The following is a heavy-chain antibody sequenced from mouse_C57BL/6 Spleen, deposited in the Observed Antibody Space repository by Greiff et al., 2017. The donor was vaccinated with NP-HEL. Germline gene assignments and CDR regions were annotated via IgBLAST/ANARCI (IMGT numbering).Heavy chain of an antibody. Sequence: QVQLQQPGAELVMPGASVKLSCKASGYTFTSYWMHWVKQRPGQGLEWIGEIDPSDSYTNYNQKFKGQSTLTVDKSSSTAYMQLSSLTSEDSAVYFCARGGDNYGSSPYFDNWGEGTTLTDSS. V-gene: IGHV1-69*01. CDR2: IDPSDSYT. CDR3: ARGGDNYGSSPYFDN. J-gene: IGHJ2*01. CDR1: GYTFTSYW. D-gene: IGHD1-1*01.